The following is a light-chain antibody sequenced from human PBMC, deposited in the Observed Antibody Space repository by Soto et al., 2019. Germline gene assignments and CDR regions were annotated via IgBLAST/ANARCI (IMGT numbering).Light chain of an antibody. V-gene: IGKV1-5*01. CDR3: QQLNSYPIT. CDR1: QSISSW. Sequence: DIQMTQSPSTLSASVGDRVTITCRASQSISSWLAWYQQKPGTAPNLLIYHASNLRGGVPSRFSGSGSGTEFTLTISSLQPEDFATYYCQQLNSYPITFGQGTRREIK. J-gene: IGKJ5*01. CDR2: HAS.